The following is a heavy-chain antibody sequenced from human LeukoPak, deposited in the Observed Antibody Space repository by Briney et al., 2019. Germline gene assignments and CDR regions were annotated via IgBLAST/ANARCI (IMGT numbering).Heavy chain of an antibody. J-gene: IGHJ2*01. Sequence: GGSLRLSCAASGLSVSHNYMTWVRQAPGKGLQWVSMIRSDTGTDYADSVKGRFTISRDSSNNTLFLQMNSLRAEDTAVYYCARDAKQWLVLGYFDLWGRGTLVTVSS. CDR2: IRSDTGT. D-gene: IGHD6-19*01. CDR3: ARDAKQWLVLGYFDL. CDR1: GLSVSHNY. V-gene: IGHV3-66*01.